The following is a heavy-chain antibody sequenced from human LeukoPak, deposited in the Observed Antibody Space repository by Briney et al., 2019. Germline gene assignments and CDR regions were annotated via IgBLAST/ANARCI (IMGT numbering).Heavy chain of an antibody. D-gene: IGHD5-12*01. J-gene: IGHJ4*02. Sequence: GGSLRLSCAASGFTFRYWMSWVRQAPGKGLEWVANIKQDGSEKYYVDSVKGRFTISRDNAKNSLYLQMNSLRAEDTAVYYCARVEASGYDYGAFDYWGQGTLVTVSS. CDR3: ARVEASGYDYGAFDY. CDR2: IKQDGSEK. V-gene: IGHV3-7*01. CDR1: GFTFRYW.